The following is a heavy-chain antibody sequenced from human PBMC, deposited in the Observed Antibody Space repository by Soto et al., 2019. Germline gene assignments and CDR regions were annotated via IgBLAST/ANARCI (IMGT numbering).Heavy chain of an antibody. J-gene: IGHJ4*02. Sequence: EVQLLESGGGLVQPGGSLRLSCAASGFTFSSYAMSWVRQAPGKRLEWVSGISGSGHSTYYADSVKGRFTISRDNSKTTLYLQMDSLRAEDTAIYYCVTGSLEYCSNGICYPFDYWGKGTLVTVSS. D-gene: IGHD2-15*01. V-gene: IGHV3-23*01. CDR3: VTGSLEYCSNGICYPFDY. CDR1: GFTFSSYA. CDR2: ISGSGHST.